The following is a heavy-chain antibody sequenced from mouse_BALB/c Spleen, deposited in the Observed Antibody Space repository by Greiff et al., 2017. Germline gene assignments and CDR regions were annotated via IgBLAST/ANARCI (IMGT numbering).Heavy chain of an antibody. CDR1: GFTFSDYY. Sequence: EVMLVESGGGLVKPGGSLKLSCAASGFTFSDYYMYWVRQTPEKRLEWVATISDGGSYTYYPDSVKGRFTISRDNAKNNLYLQMSSLKSEDTAMYYCAREGDITTVAYCDVWGAGTTVTVSS. CDR3: AREGDITTVAYCDV. CDR2: ISDGGSYT. J-gene: IGHJ1*01. V-gene: IGHV5-4*02. D-gene: IGHD1-1*01.